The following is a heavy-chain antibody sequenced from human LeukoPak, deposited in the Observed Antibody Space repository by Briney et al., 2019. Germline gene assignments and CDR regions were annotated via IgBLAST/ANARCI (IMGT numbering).Heavy chain of an antibody. D-gene: IGHD3-3*01. CDR2: IDARSGIV. V-gene: IGHV3-48*01. CDR3: ARTYDFGRGPPGDAFDN. J-gene: IGHJ3*02. Sequence: AGGSLRLSCAASGFTFTMFGMNWVRQAPGKGLEWVSYIDARSGIVYYADSVQGRFTISRDDAKDSVFLQMNSLRVDDTAVYYCARTYDFGRGPPGDAFDNWGQGTLVTAPS. CDR1: GFTFTMFG.